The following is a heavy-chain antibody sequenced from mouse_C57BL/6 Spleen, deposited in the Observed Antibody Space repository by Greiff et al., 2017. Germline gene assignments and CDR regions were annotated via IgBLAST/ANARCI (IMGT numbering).Heavy chain of an antibody. CDR2: INYDGSST. J-gene: IGHJ4*01. CDR1: GFTFSDYY. CDR3: ARGGGYAMDY. Sequence: EVQLQESEGGLVQPGSSMKLSCTASGFTFSDYYMAWVRQVPEKGLEWVANINYDGSSTYYLDSLKSRFIISRDNAKNILYLQMSSLKSEDTATYYCARGGGYAMDYWGQGTSVTVSS. V-gene: IGHV5-16*01.